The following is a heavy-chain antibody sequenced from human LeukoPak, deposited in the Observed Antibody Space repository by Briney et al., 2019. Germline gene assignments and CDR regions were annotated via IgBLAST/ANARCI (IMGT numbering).Heavy chain of an antibody. CDR1: GGSISSYY. Sequence: SETLSLTCTVSGGSISSYYWSWIRQPSGKGLEWIGYIYYSGSTNYNPSLKSRVTISVDTSKNQFSLKLSSVTAADTAVYYCARQAYDSSDYYYPFDYWGQGTLVTVSS. CDR3: ARQAYDSSDYYYPFDY. J-gene: IGHJ4*02. V-gene: IGHV4-59*08. CDR2: IYYSGST. D-gene: IGHD3-22*01.